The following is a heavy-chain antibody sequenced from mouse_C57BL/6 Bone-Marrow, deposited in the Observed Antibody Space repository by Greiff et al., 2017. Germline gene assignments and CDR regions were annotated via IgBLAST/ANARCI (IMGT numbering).Heavy chain of an antibody. D-gene: IGHD2-1*01. CDR3: ARHGGYYGNWYFDV. CDR1: GFTFSSYG. J-gene: IGHJ1*03. V-gene: IGHV5-6*01. CDR2: ISSGGSYT. Sequence: EVKLMESGGDLVKPGGSLTLSCAASGFTFSSYGMSWVRQTPDKRLEWVATISSGGSYTYYPDSVKGRFTISRDNAKNTLYLQMSSLKSEDTAMYYCARHGGYYGNWYFDVWGTGTTVTVSS.